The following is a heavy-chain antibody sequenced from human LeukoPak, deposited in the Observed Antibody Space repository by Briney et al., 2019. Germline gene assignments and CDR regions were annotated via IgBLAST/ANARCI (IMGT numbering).Heavy chain of an antibody. V-gene: IGHV4-39*01. CDR3: ARKVVTASPFQP. CDR1: GGSISSSSYY. Sequence: SETLSLTCTVSGGSISSSSYYWGWIRQPPGKGLEWIGSIYYSGSTYYNPSLKSRVTISVDTSKNQFSLKLSSVTAADTAVYYCARKVVTASPFQPWGQGTLVTVSS. D-gene: IGHD2-21*02. CDR2: IYYSGST. J-gene: IGHJ1*01.